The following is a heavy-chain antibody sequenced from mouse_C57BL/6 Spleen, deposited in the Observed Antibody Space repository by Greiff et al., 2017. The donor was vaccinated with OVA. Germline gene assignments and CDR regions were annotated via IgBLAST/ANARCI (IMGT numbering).Heavy chain of an antibody. CDR1: GFTFSSYA. CDR2: ISDGGSYT. Sequence: EVHLVESGGGLVKPGGSLKLSCAASGFTFSSYAMSWVRQTPEKRLEWVATISDGGSYTYYPDNVKGRFTISRDNAKNNLYLQMSHLKSEDTAMYYCARDQGGLTGTLFDYWGQGTTLTVSS. V-gene: IGHV5-4*01. J-gene: IGHJ2*01. D-gene: IGHD4-1*01. CDR3: ARDQGGLTGTLFDY.